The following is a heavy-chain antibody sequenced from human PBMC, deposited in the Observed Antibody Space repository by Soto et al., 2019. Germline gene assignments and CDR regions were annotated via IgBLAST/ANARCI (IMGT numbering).Heavy chain of an antibody. CDR3: ARDGLSSSSSFDY. D-gene: IGHD6-6*01. V-gene: IGHV5-51*01. CDR1: GYSFTDYW. J-gene: IGHJ4*02. Sequence: EVQLVQSGAEVTKPGESLKISCKASGYSFTDYWIGWVRQMPGKGLEWMGIIYPGDSDTKYSPSFQGQVTMSADKSISTAYLQWNSLKASDTAMYYCARDGLSSSSSFDYWGQGTLATVSS. CDR2: IYPGDSDT.